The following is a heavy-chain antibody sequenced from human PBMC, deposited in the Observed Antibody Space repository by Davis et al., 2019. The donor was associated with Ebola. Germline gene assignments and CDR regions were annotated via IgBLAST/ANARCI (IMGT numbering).Heavy chain of an antibody. D-gene: IGHD6-19*01. CDR1: GFTFSSYS. Sequence: GESLKISCAASGFTFSSYSMNWVRQAPGKGLEWVSSISSSNSYIYYADSVKGRFTVSRDNSKNTMYLQMNSLRAEDTAVFHCAKDTASGWSTGYFDLWGRGTLVTVSS. V-gene: IGHV3-21*04. CDR3: AKDTASGWSTGYFDL. CDR2: ISSSNSYI. J-gene: IGHJ2*01.